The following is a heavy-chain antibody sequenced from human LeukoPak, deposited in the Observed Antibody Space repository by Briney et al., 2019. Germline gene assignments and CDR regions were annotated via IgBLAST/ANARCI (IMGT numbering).Heavy chain of an antibody. CDR3: ARGSYGDYDY. Sequence: GGSLRLSCEASGFTFSSYAMSWVRQAPGKGLEWVSSISPGSDYIYYADSVKGRFTISRDNAKNSLFLQMNSLRAEDTAVYYCARGSYGDYDYWGQGTLVTVSS. CDR2: ISPGSDYI. V-gene: IGHV3-21*01. D-gene: IGHD4-17*01. CDR1: GFTFSSYA. J-gene: IGHJ4*02.